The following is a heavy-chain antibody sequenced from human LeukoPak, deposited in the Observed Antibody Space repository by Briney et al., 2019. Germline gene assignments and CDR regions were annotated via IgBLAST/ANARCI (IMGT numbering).Heavy chain of an antibody. J-gene: IGHJ4*02. V-gene: IGHV4-59*01. CDR3: ARVETTVTKNRYFDY. CDR2: IYYSGST. CDR1: GGSISSYY. Sequence: PSETLSLTCTVSGGSISSYYWSWIRQPPRKGLEWIGYIYYSGSTNYNPSLKSRVTISVDTSKNQFSLKLSSVTAADTAVYYCARVETTVTKNRYFDYWGQGTLVTVSS. D-gene: IGHD4-17*01.